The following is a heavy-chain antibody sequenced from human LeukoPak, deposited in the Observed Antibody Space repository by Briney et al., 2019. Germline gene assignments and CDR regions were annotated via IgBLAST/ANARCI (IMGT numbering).Heavy chain of an antibody. D-gene: IGHD1-26*01. V-gene: IGHV3-23*01. CDR2: ISDNGGNT. Sequence: GGSLRLSCAASGFTFPNYVMSWVRQAPGKGLEWASSISDNGGNTYYADSVKGRFTISRDNSKNTLYLQMNSLRVEDAAVYYCANEYSKGDVWGQGTMVTVSS. CDR1: GFTFPNYV. J-gene: IGHJ3*01. CDR3: ANEYSKGDV.